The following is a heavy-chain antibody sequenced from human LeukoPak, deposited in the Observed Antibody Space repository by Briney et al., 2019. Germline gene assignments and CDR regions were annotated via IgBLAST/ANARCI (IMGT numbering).Heavy chain of an antibody. CDR2: IYTSGST. V-gene: IGHV4-61*02. CDR1: GGSISSGSYY. CDR3: ANGDYRSDAFDI. D-gene: IGHD4-17*01. Sequence: SQTLSLTCTVSGGSISSGSYYWSWIRQPAGEGLEWIGRIYTSGSTNYNPSLKSRVTISVDTSKNQFSLKLSSVTAADTAVYYCANGDYRSDAFDIWGQGTMVTVSS. J-gene: IGHJ3*02.